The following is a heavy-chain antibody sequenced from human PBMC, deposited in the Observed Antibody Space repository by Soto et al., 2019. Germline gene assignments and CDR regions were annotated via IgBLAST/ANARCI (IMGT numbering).Heavy chain of an antibody. J-gene: IGHJ4*02. CDR2: INHSGST. V-gene: IGHV4-34*01. CDR3: ARLGHSGYPLNPRPGRPFDY. Sequence: QVQLQQWGAGLLKPSETLSLTCAVYGGSFSGYYWSWIRQPPGKGLEWIGEINHSGSTNYNPSLKSRVTISVDTSKTQFSLKLSSVTAEDTAVYYCARLGHSGYPLNPRPGRPFDYWGQGTLVTVSS. D-gene: IGHD5-12*01. CDR1: GGSFSGYY.